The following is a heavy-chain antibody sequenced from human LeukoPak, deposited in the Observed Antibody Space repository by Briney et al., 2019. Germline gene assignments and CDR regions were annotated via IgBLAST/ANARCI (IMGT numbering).Heavy chain of an antibody. CDR3: ATDTSFYDILTG. V-gene: IGHV1-24*01. J-gene: IGHJ4*02. D-gene: IGHD3-9*01. Sequence: ASVKVSCKVSGYTLTELSMHWVRQAPGKGLEWMGGFDPEDGETIYAQKFQGRVTMTEDTSTDTAYMELSSLSSEDTAVYYCATDTSFYDILTGWGQGTLVTVSS. CDR2: FDPEDGET. CDR1: GYTLTELS.